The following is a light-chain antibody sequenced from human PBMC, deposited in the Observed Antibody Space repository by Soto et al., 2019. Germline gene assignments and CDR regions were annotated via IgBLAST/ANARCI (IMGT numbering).Light chain of an antibody. Sequence: QSALTQPASVSGSPGQTITISCTGTNGDVGAYDYVSWYQHHPGQAPKLMISEVSNRPAGVSNRFSGSKFGNTASLTVAYLQAEDAADYYCSSSTSSNTWVFGGGTKLTVL. V-gene: IGLV2-14*01. CDR3: SSSTSSNTWV. CDR2: EVS. CDR1: NGDVGAYDY. J-gene: IGLJ3*02.